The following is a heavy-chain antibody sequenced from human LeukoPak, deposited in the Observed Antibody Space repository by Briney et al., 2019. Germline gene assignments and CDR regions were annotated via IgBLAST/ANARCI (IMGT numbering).Heavy chain of an antibody. V-gene: IGHV1-8*01. D-gene: IGHD6-13*01. CDR3: ARQAETGRSSSSGFDY. CDR2: MNPNSGNT. CDR1: GYTFTSYD. Sequence: GASVKVSCKASGYTFTSYDINWVRQATGQGLEWMGWMNPNSGNTGYAQKFQGRVTITADESTSTAYMELSSLRSEDTAVYYCARQAETGRSSSSGFDYWGQGTLVTVSS. J-gene: IGHJ4*02.